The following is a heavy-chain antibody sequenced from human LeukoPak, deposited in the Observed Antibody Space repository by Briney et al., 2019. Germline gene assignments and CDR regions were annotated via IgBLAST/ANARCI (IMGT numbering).Heavy chain of an antibody. CDR1: GGSISSSSYY. CDR2: IYYSGST. D-gene: IGHD6-13*01. Sequence: SETLSLTCTVSGGSISSSSYYWGWIRQPPGKGLEWIGSIYYSGSTYYNPSLKSRVTISVDTSKNQFSLKLSSVTAADTAVYYCARRLAGSSSYTLPYCYYYYGMDVWGQGTTVTVSS. CDR3: ARRLAGSSSYTLPYCYYYYGMDV. V-gene: IGHV4-39*01. J-gene: IGHJ6*02.